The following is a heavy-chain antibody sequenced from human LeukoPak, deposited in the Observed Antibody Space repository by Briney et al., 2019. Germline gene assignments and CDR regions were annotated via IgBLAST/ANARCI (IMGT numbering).Heavy chain of an antibody. V-gene: IGHV3-64*01. CDR1: GGTFSSYA. J-gene: IGHJ3*02. CDR2: ISSNGGST. CDR3: ASLRVGAFDI. Sequence: ASVKVSCKASGGTFSSYAMHWVRQAPGKGLEYVSAISSNGGSTYYANSVKGRFTISRDNSKNTLYLQMGSLRAEDMAVYYCASLRVGAFDIWGQGTMVTVSS.